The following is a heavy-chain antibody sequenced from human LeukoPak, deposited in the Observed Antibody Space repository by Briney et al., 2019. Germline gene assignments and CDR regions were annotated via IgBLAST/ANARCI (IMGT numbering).Heavy chain of an antibody. Sequence: GGSLRLSCAASGFTFSSYNMNWVRQAPGKGLEWVSSISSSSYIYYADSVKGRFTISRDNAKNSLYLQMNSLRAEDTAVYYCARDRRNSGSYYVDYWGQGTLVTVSS. CDR2: ISSSSYI. D-gene: IGHD1-26*01. J-gene: IGHJ4*02. V-gene: IGHV3-21*01. CDR3: ARDRRNSGSYYVDY. CDR1: GFTFSSYN.